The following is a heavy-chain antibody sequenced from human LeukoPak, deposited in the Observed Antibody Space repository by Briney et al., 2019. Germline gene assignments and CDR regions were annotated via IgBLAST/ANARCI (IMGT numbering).Heavy chain of an antibody. Sequence: SETLSLTCTFSGAPISSRRYYWVWIRQPPGKGLQWIGGIYYTGDTYYNPSLKSRLTVSLDTSKNQFSLNLTSVTAADTAVYYCARDDFSLVGMDLWGKGTTVIVSS. J-gene: IGHJ6*03. CDR3: ARDDFSLVGMDL. V-gene: IGHV4-39*07. D-gene: IGHD3-3*01. CDR1: GAPISSRRYY. CDR2: IYYTGDT.